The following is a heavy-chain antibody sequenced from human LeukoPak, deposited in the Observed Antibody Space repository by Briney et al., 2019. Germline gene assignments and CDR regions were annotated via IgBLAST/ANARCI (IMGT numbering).Heavy chain of an antibody. CDR3: AISQGSYYDTSGYLGGDY. V-gene: IGHV1-18*01. Sequence: VSVKVSCKASGYTFTNYGIFWVRQAPGQGLEWMGWISAYSGNTNYAQKLQGRVTMTTETSTSTAYMELESLRSDDTAVYYCAISQGSYYDTSGYLGGDYWGQGTLVTVSS. CDR1: GYTFTNYG. D-gene: IGHD3-22*01. J-gene: IGHJ4*02. CDR2: ISAYSGNT.